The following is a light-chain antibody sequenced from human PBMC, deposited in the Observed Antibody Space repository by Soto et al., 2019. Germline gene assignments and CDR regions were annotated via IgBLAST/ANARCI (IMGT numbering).Light chain of an antibody. CDR2: WAS. V-gene: IGKV4-1*01. CDR1: QSVLHSSNNYNY. Sequence: DIVLTQSPDSLALSLGERATINCKSSQSVLHSSNNYNYLAWYQQKPGQPPKLLIYWASTRESGVPDRFSGSGSGTDFTLTIGSLQAEDVTVYYCHQFYSTPYTFGQGTKLEIK. CDR3: HQFYSTPYT. J-gene: IGKJ2*01.